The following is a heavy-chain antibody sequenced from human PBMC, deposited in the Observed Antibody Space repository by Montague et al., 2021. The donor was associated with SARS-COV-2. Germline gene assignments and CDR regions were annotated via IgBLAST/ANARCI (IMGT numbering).Heavy chain of an antibody. D-gene: IGHD3-22*01. Sequence: SETLSLTCTVSGGSISSYYWSWIRQPPGKGLEWIGYIYYSGSTNYSPSLKSRVTISVDTSKNQFSLKLSSVTAADTAVYYCAAGDSSGYFEWFDPWGQGTLVTVSS. V-gene: IGHV4-59*01. CDR2: IYYSGST. CDR3: AAGDSSGYFEWFDP. CDR1: GGSISSYY. J-gene: IGHJ5*02.